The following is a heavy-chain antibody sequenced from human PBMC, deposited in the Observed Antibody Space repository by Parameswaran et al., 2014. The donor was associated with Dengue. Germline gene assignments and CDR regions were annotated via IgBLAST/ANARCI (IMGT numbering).Heavy chain of an antibody. V-gene: IGHV4-39*01. CDR2: IYYSGST. Sequence: WIRQPQEGLEWIGSIYYSGSTYYNPSLKSRVTISVDTSKNQFSLKLSSVTAADTAVYYCARLSRGGGWYTEGDYWGQGTLVTVSS. CDR3: ARLSRGGGWYTEGDY. J-gene: IGHJ4*02. D-gene: IGHD6-19*01.